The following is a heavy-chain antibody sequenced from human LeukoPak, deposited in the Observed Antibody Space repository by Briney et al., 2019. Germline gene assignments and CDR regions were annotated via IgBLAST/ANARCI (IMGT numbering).Heavy chain of an antibody. Sequence: GGSLRLSCAASGFTFSSYAMSWVRQAPGKGLEWVSAISGSGGSTYYADSVKGRFTISRDTSKNTIYLQMNSLRAEDTAVYYCARDYGSGSYWVGNDYWGQGTLVTVSS. CDR3: ARDYGSGSYWVGNDY. J-gene: IGHJ4*02. V-gene: IGHV3-23*01. D-gene: IGHD3-10*01. CDR1: GFTFSSYA. CDR2: ISGSGGST.